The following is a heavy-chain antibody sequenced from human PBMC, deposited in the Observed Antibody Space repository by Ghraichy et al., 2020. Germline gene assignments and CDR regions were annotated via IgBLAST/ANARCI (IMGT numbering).Heavy chain of an antibody. CDR3: VSSYYSNAWFFNF. Sequence: GGSLRLSCEVSGLTFSNYNMNWVRQAPGKGLEWISYISSNSRTIHYADSVKGRFTISRGNAQKSLYLQMNSLRDEDTAVYYCVSSYYSNAWFFNFWGQGTLVTVSS. D-gene: IGHD3-10*01. V-gene: IGHV3-48*02. J-gene: IGHJ4*02. CDR2: ISSNSRTI. CDR1: GLTFSNYN.